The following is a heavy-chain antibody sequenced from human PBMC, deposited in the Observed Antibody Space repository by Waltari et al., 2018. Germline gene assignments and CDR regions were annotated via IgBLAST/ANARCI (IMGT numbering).Heavy chain of an antibody. J-gene: IGHJ3*02. Sequence: QVQLQESGPGLVKPSETLSLTCAVSGYSISSGYYWAWIRQPPGKGLEWIGSIYHSGSTNYNTSLKSRVTISVDTSKNKYSLKLSSVTAADTAVYYCARDLSRGAFDIWGQGTMVTVSS. CDR1: GYSISSGYY. CDR2: IYHSGST. CDR3: ARDLSRGAFDI. V-gene: IGHV4-38-2*02.